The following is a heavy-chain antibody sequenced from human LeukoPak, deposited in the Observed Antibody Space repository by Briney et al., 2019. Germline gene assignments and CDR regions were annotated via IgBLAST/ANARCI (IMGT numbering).Heavy chain of an antibody. D-gene: IGHD3-3*01. CDR3: ATTPFWSGYYDAFDI. CDR1: GYTFTGYY. CDR2: INPNSGGT. Sequence: ASVKVSCKASGYTFTGYYMHWVRQAPGRGLEWMGWINPNSGGTNYAEKFQGRVTMTRDTSISTAYMELSRLRSDDTAVYYCATTPFWSGYYDAFDIWGQGTMVTVSS. V-gene: IGHV1-2*02. J-gene: IGHJ3*02.